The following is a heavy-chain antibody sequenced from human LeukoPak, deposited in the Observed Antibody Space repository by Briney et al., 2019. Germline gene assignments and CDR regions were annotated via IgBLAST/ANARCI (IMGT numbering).Heavy chain of an antibody. CDR3: AREFQNDYGDDGYYFDY. CDR2: INWNGGST. D-gene: IGHD4-17*01. Sequence: PGGSLRLSCAASGFTFDDYGMSWVRQAPGKGLEWVSGINWNGGSTGYADSVKGRFTISRDNAKNSLYLQMNSLRAEDTALYYCAREFQNDYGDDGYYFDYWGQGTLVTVSS. CDR1: GFTFDDYG. J-gene: IGHJ4*02. V-gene: IGHV3-20*04.